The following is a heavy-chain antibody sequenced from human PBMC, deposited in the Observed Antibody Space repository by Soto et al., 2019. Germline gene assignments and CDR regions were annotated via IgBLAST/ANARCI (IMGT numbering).Heavy chain of an antibody. CDR2: IFYSGTT. CDR1: GASISSGDYS. CDR3: ARDASSNWHYFYY. D-gene: IGHD6-13*01. V-gene: IGHV4-31*03. J-gene: IGHJ4*02. Sequence: QVQLQESGPGLVKPSQTLSLTCTVSGASISSGDYSWSWIRQHPGKGLEWIGYIFYSGTTYSNPYLKSRVTGWLGTSHNQFSLKLGSLTAVDTAVYYCARDASSNWHYFYYWGQGILVTVSS.